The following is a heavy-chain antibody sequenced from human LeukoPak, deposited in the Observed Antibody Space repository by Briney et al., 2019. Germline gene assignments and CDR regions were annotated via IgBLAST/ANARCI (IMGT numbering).Heavy chain of an antibody. CDR1: GGSISSYY. J-gene: IGHJ4*02. CDR3: ARGGFGELRYFDY. D-gene: IGHD3-10*01. V-gene: IGHV4-59*01. CDR2: IYYSGST. Sequence: PSETLSLTCTVSGGSISSYYWSWIRQPPGKGPEWIGYIYYSGSTNYNPSLKSRVTISVDTSKNQFSLKLSSVTAADTAAYYCARGGFGELRYFDYWGQGTLVTVSS.